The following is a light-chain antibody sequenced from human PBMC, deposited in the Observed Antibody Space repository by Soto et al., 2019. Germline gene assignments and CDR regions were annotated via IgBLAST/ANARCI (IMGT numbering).Light chain of an antibody. CDR2: GAS. CDR3: QQYSNWPPLT. Sequence: EVVLTQSPATLSVSPGAGATLSCRASQSVGSNLAWYQQKPGQTPRVLIYGASTRAIGIPARFSGSGFGTEFTLTISSLQSEDFVVYYCQQYSNWPPLTFGGGTKVDI. J-gene: IGKJ4*01. V-gene: IGKV3-15*01. CDR1: QSVGSN.